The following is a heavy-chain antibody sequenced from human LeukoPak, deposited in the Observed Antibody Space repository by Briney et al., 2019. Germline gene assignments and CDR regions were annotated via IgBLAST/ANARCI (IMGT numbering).Heavy chain of an antibody. D-gene: IGHD3-22*01. CDR2: TYYSGDT. CDR3: ARQDSTSYYYVFDY. CDR1: GGSIGLYY. V-gene: IGHV4-59*01. Sequence: SETLSLTCTVSGGSIGLYYWSWIRQPPGKGLEWIGCTYYSGDTNYNPSLKSRVTITIDTSKKQFSLRLSSVTAADTAVYYCARQDSTSYYYVFDYWGQGTLVTVSS. J-gene: IGHJ4*02.